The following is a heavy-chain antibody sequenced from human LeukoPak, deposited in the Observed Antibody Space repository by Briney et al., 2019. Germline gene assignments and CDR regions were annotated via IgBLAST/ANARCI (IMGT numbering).Heavy chain of an antibody. D-gene: IGHD1-1*01. J-gene: IGHJ6*03. CDR3: ARSVADDIGQDYYYYMDV. V-gene: IGHV4-39*07. Sequence: SETLSLTCTVSGGSISSSSYYWGWIRQPPGKGLEWIGSIYYSGSTYYNPSLKSRVTISVDTSKNQFSLKLSSVTAADTAVYYCARSVADDIGQDYYYYMDVWGKGTTVTVSS. CDR1: GGSISSSSYY. CDR2: IYYSGST.